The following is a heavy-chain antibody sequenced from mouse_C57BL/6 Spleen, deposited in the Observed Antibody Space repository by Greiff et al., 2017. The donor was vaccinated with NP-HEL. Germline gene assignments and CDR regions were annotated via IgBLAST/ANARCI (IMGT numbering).Heavy chain of an antibody. V-gene: IGHV2-2*01. Sequence: VKLMESGPGLVQPSQSLSITCTVSGFSLTSYGVHWVRQSPGKGLEWLGVIWSGGGTDYNAAFISRLSISKDNSKSQVFFKMNSLQADDTAIDYCARDGTWFAYWGKGTLVTVAA. CDR2: IWSGGGT. D-gene: IGHD2-1*01. J-gene: IGHJ3*01. CDR3: ARDGTWFAY. CDR1: GFSLTSYG.